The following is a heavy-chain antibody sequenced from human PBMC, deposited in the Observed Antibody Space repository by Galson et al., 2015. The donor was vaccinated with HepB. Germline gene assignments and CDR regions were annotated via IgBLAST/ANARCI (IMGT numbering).Heavy chain of an antibody. CDR1: GGSITSDY. Sequence: TLSLTCTVSGGSITSDYWSWIRQPPGKGLEWSGCMSYSGYTKYNPSLKTRVTISLDTSKNQVSLKLTSVTAADTAVYYCARHYRGSYYEPFDYWGRGTLVTVSS. V-gene: IGHV4-59*08. D-gene: IGHD3-22*01. CDR2: MSYSGYT. CDR3: ARHYRGSYYEPFDY. J-gene: IGHJ4*02.